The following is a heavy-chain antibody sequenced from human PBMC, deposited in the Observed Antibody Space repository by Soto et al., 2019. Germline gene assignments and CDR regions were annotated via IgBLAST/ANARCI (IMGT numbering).Heavy chain of an antibody. Sequence: SETLSLTCTVSGGSISSYYWSWIRQPPGKGLEWIGYIYYSGSSNYNPSLKSRVTISVDTSKNQFSLKLSSVTAADTAVYYCARGYCSGGTCYSRYFDYWGQGTLVTVSS. V-gene: IGHV4-59*08. J-gene: IGHJ4*02. D-gene: IGHD2-15*01. CDR3: ARGYCSGGTCYSRYFDY. CDR2: IYYSGSS. CDR1: GGSISSYY.